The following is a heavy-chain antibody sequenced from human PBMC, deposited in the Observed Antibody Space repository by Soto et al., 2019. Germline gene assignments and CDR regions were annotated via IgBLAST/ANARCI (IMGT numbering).Heavy chain of an antibody. V-gene: IGHV1-69*02. CDR3: TIGSWSGEVFDI. Sequence: QVQLVQSGAEVKKPGSSVKVSCKDSGGTFSTYSMFWVRQAPGQGLEWMGRIIPMLGVRNYAQRFQDRVTIIADKSTATVHMELTSLRSEDTALYYCTIGSWSGEVFDIWGQGTMVTVSS. CDR2: IIPMLGVR. CDR1: GGTFSTYS. D-gene: IGHD2-21*01. J-gene: IGHJ3*02.